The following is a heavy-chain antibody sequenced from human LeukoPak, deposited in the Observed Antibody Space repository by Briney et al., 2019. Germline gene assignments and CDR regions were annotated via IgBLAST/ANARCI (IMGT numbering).Heavy chain of an antibody. J-gene: IGHJ4*02. CDR3: AGGYSYGYYYFDY. CDR1: GFTFSRNW. CDR2: INSDGSRT. Sequence: GGSLRLSCAASGFTFSRNWMHWVRQAPGKGPVWVSGINSDGSRTNYADSVKGRFTISRDNAKNTLYLQMNSLRVEDTAVYYCAGGYSYGYYYFDYWGQGTLVTVSS. V-gene: IGHV3-74*01. D-gene: IGHD5-18*01.